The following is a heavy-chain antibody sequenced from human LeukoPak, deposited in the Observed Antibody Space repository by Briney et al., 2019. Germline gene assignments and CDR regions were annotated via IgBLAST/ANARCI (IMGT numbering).Heavy chain of an antibody. D-gene: IGHD1-1*01. V-gene: IGHV3-48*03. Sequence: GGSLRLSCAATGFTFSSFEMNWVRQAPGKGLEWVSHITSGGSSIYYADSVKGRFTLSRDDAKNSLYLQMNSLRAEDTAIYYCARDKYNWNSPDPFFYYYGLGVWGQGTTVTVSS. CDR2: ITSGGSSI. CDR3: ARDKYNWNSPDPFFYYYGLGV. CDR1: GFTFSSFE. J-gene: IGHJ6*02.